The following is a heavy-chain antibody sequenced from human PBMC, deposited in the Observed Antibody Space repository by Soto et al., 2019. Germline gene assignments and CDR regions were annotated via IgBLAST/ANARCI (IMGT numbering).Heavy chain of an antibody. CDR1: GLTFSDHY. D-gene: IGHD3-16*01. Sequence: EVQLVESGGGLVQPGGSLRLSCAASGLTFSDHYSDWVRQAPGKGLERVGRSRNKANSYTTEYAASVKGRFTLSRDDSTNSVYLQMNSLKTGDTAVYYCALGGGFQHWGQGTLVTVSS. V-gene: IGHV3-72*01. CDR2: SRNKANSYTT. J-gene: IGHJ1*01. CDR3: ALGGGFQH.